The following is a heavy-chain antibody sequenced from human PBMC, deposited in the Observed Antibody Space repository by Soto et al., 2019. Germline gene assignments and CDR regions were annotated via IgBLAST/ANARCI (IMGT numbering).Heavy chain of an antibody. Sequence: SVKVSCKASGGTFSSYTISWVRQAPGQGLEWMGRIIPILGIANYAQKFQGRVTITRDTSASTAYMELSSLRSEDTAVYYCARIVATIPIGWFDPWGQGTLVTVSS. CDR3: ARIVATIPIGWFDP. J-gene: IGHJ5*02. V-gene: IGHV1-69*02. CDR2: IIPILGIA. CDR1: GGTFSSYT. D-gene: IGHD5-12*01.